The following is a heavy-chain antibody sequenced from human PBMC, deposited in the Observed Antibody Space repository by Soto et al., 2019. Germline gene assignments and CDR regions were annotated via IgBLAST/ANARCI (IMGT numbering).Heavy chain of an antibody. CDR2: ISGSGGST. J-gene: IGHJ4*02. CDR1: GFTFSSYA. CDR3: AKGDVLHWSNYYFDY. V-gene: IGHV3-23*01. D-gene: IGHD2-8*02. Sequence: GGSLRLSCAASGFTFSSYAMSWVRQAPGKGLEWVSAISGSGGSTYYADSVKGRFTISRDNSKNTLYLQMNSLRAEDTAVYYCAKGDVLHWSNYYFDYWGQGTLVTVSS.